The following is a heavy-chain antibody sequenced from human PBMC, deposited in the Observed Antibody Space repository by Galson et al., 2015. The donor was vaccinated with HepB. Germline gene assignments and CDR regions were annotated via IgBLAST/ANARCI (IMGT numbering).Heavy chain of an antibody. CDR2: IYYSGST. CDR1: GGSISSGGYS. Sequence: TLSLTCAVSGGSISSGGYSWSWIRQPPGKGLEWIGYIYYSGSTYYNPSLKSRVTISVDTSKNQFSLKLSSVTAADTAVYYCARARYDYVWGSYRSPFDYWGQGTLVTVSS. CDR3: ARARYDYVWGSYRSPFDY. J-gene: IGHJ4*02. D-gene: IGHD3-16*02. V-gene: IGHV4-30-4*07.